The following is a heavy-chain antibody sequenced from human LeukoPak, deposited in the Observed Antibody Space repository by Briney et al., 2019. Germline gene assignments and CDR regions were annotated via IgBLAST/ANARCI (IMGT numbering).Heavy chain of an antibody. Sequence: GGSLRLSCAASGFTFDDYAMHWVRQAPGKGLEWVSGISWNSGSIGYADSVKGRFTISRDNAKNSLYLQMNSLRAEDTALYYCARAPGYGAAYYFDYWGQGTLVTVSS. CDR3: ARAPGYGAAYYFDY. CDR1: GFTFDDYA. J-gene: IGHJ4*02. CDR2: ISWNSGSI. D-gene: IGHD1-1*01. V-gene: IGHV3-9*01.